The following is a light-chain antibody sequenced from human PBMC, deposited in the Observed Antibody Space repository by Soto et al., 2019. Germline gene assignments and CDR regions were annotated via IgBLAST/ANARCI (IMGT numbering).Light chain of an antibody. J-gene: IGKJ1*01. CDR3: QQYNSSPLT. V-gene: IGKV3-20*01. CDR2: GAS. CDR1: QSVSSY. Sequence: EIVLTQSPATLSLSPGERATLSCRASQSVSSYLAWYQQKPGQAPRLLIYGASSRATGIPDRFSGSGSGTDFTLTISRLEPEDFAVYYCQQYNSSPLTFGQGTKV.